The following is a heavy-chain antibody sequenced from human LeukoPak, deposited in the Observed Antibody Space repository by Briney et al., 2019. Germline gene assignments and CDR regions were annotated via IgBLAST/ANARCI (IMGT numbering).Heavy chain of an antibody. CDR2: ISAYNGNT. Sequence: ASVKVSCKASGYTFTGYGISWVRQAPGQGLEWMGWISAYNGNTNYAQKLQGRVTMTTDTSTSTAYMELRSLRSDDTAVYYCARDRDYYGSGRVPDYWGQGTLVTISS. D-gene: IGHD3-10*01. CDR3: ARDRDYYGSGRVPDY. J-gene: IGHJ4*02. V-gene: IGHV1-18*01. CDR1: GYTFTGYG.